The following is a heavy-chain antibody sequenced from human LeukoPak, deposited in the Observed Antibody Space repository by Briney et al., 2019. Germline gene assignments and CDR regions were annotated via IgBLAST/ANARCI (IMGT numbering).Heavy chain of an antibody. CDR2: ISYDGSNK. J-gene: IGHJ4*02. D-gene: IGHD6-19*01. Sequence: GRSLRLSCAASGFTFSSYGMHWVRQAPGKGLEWVAVISYDGSNKYYADSVKGRFTISRDNSKNTLYLQMNSLRAEDTAVYYCVKVADSGYSSGWYEYYFDYWGQGTLVTVSS. CDR3: VKVADSGYSSGWYEYYFDY. V-gene: IGHV3-30*18. CDR1: GFTFSSYG.